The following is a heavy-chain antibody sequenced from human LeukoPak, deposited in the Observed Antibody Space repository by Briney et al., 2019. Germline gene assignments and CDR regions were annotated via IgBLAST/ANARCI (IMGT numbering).Heavy chain of an antibody. CDR1: GGSFSGYY. CDR3: ARGQIDYSSLNLKDHYYYYYCMDV. D-gene: IGHD3-16*01. Sequence: SETLSLTCAVYGGSFSGYYWSWIRQPPGKGLEWIGEINHSGSTNYNPSLKSRVTISVDTSKNQFSLKLSSVTAADTAVYYCARGQIDYSSLNLKDHYYYYYCMDVWGKGTTVTVSS. J-gene: IGHJ6*04. CDR2: INHSGST. V-gene: IGHV4-34*01.